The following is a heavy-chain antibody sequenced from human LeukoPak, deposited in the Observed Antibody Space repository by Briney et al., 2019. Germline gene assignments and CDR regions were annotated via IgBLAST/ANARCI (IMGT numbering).Heavy chain of an antibody. CDR2: FSGSGGST. CDR3: AKSSGYSYGYGDAFDI. J-gene: IGHJ3*02. D-gene: IGHD5-18*01. CDR1: GFTFSSYA. V-gene: IGHV3-23*01. Sequence: GGSLRLSCAASGFTFSSYAMSWVRQAPGKGLQWVSAFSGSGGSTYYADSVKGRFTISRDNSRNTLYLQMNSLRAEDTAVYYCAKSSGYSYGYGDAFDIWGQGTMVTVSS.